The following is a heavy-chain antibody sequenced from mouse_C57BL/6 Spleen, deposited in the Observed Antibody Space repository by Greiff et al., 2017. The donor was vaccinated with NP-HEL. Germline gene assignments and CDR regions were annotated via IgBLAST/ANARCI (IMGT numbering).Heavy chain of an antibody. J-gene: IGHJ1*03. V-gene: IGHV5-17*01. D-gene: IGHD2-4*01. CDR2: ISSGSSTI. CDR1: GFTFSDYG. CDR3: ARPNLDYDAWYFDV. Sequence: EVMLVESGGGLVKPGGSLKLSCAASGFTFSDYGMHWVRQAPEKGLEWVAYISSGSSTIYYADTVKGRFTISRDNAKNTLFLQMTRLRSEDTAMYYCARPNLDYDAWYFDVWGTGTTVTVSS.